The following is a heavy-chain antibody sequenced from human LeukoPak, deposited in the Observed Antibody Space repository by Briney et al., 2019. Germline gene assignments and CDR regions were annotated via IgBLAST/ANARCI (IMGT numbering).Heavy chain of an antibody. V-gene: IGHV3-48*03. CDR2: ISSSGSTI. CDR3: AGTYYADYGTTYSLDY. D-gene: IGHD4/OR15-4a*01. Sequence: GGSLRLSCAASGFTFSSYEMNWVRQAPGKGLEWVSYISSSGSTIYYADSVKGRFTISRDNAKSTLYLQMNSLRAEDTAIYYCAGTYYADYGTTYSLDYWGQGTLVTVSS. J-gene: IGHJ4*02. CDR1: GFTFSSYE.